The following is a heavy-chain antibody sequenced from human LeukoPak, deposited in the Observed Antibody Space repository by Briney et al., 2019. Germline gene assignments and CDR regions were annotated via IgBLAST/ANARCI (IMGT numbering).Heavy chain of an antibody. V-gene: IGHV1-46*01. Sequence: GASVKVPCKASGYTFTRYYMHWVRQAPGQGLEWMGIINPSGGSTSYAQKFQVRVTMTRDMSTSTVYMELSSLRSEDTAVYYCARGPSEYSSSSDTLDVWGQGTMVTVSS. J-gene: IGHJ3*01. CDR1: GYTFTRYY. CDR3: ARGPSEYSSSSDTLDV. D-gene: IGHD6-6*01. CDR2: INPSGGST.